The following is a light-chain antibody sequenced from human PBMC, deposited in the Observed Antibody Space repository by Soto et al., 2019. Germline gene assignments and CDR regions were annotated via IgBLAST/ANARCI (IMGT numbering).Light chain of an antibody. CDR1: QTVTTTH. Sequence: ELVLTQSPGTLSLSPGERATLSCRASQTVTTTHLAWYQQKPGQAPRLLIYGASTRATGIPDRFSGGGSGTDFTLTISRLEPEDFAAYYCQQYGNSLWTFGQGTRVEIK. V-gene: IGKV3-20*01. CDR3: QQYGNSLWT. J-gene: IGKJ1*01. CDR2: GAS.